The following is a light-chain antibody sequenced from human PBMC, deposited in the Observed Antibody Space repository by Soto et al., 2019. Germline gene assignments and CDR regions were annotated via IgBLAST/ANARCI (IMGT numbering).Light chain of an antibody. J-gene: IGKJ4*01. CDR3: QQRSNWSLT. CDR1: QSVSSY. CDR2: DAS. V-gene: IGKV3-11*01. Sequence: EIVLTQSPATLSLSPGERATLSCRASQSVSSYLAWYQQKPGQAPRLLIYDASNRATGIPPRFNGSGSGTDFTHTISSLEPEDFAVYYCQQRSNWSLTFGGGTKVEIK.